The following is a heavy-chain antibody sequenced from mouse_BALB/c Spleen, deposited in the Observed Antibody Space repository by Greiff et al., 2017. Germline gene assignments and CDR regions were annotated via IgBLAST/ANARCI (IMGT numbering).Heavy chain of an antibody. J-gene: IGHJ3*01. V-gene: IGHV14-1*02. CDR3: ARGAYSLAY. Sequence: EVQLQQSGAELVRPGALVKLSCKASGFNIKDYYMHWVKQRPEQGLEWIGWIDPENGNTIYDPKFQGKASITADTSSNTAYLQLSSLTSEDTAVYYCARGAYSLAYWGQGTLVTVSA. CDR1: GFNIKDYY. D-gene: IGHD2-10*01. CDR2: IDPENGNT.